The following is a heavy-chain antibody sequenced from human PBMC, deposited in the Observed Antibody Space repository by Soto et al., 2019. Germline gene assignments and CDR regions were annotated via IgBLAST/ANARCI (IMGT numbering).Heavy chain of an antibody. D-gene: IGHD1-1*01. CDR3: ARQSLGNIRLRGLDY. V-gene: IGHV3-33*01. CDR1: GFTFSDYG. Sequence: QLQLVESGGGVVQPGRSLRLSCAASGFTFSDYGMHWVRQAPGKGLEWVAVIWYDGSEKYYADSVKGRFTISRDNSKNTLYIQMNSLRVEDTAVYYCARQSLGNIRLRGLDYWGQGALVTVSS. CDR2: IWYDGSEK. J-gene: IGHJ4*02.